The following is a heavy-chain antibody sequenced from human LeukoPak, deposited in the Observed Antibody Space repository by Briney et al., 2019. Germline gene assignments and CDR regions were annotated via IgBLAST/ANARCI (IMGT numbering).Heavy chain of an antibody. J-gene: IGHJ4*02. CDR3: ARDIGYLDY. D-gene: IGHD2-15*01. V-gene: IGHV3-7*01. CDR2: INHDATEK. Sequence: GGSLRLSCEASGFTFSTYYMTWVRQPPGRGLEWVAHINHDATEKNYVGSMKGRFTISRDNAKNSLYLQVDSLRADDTAVYYCARDIGYLDYWGQGILVTVAS. CDR1: GFTFSTYY.